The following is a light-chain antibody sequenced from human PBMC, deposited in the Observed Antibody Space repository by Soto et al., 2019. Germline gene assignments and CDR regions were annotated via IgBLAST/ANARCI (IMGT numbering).Light chain of an antibody. Sequence: IARTQSPATLSLSLGERATLSCRASQSVSSNLAWYQQKPGQAPRLLIYGASTRDTGIPARFSGSGSGTEFTLTISSLQSEDFAAYYCQQYNNWPRTFGQGTKVDIK. CDR3: QQYNNWPRT. CDR2: GAS. CDR1: QSVSSN. J-gene: IGKJ1*01. V-gene: IGKV3-15*01.